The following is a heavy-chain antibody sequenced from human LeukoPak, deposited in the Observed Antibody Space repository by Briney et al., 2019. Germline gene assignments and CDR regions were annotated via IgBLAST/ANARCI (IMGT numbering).Heavy chain of an antibody. CDR3: ARHGGTAYSSSWYNWFDP. V-gene: IGHV4-59*08. CDR2: IYYSGST. CDR1: GGPLSSYY. J-gene: IGHJ5*02. Sequence: SETLSLTCTVSGGPLSSYYWSWIRQPPGKGLEWIGHIYYSGSTNYNPSLKSRVTISVDTSKNQFSLKLSSVTAADTAVYYCARHGGTAYSSSWYNWFDPWGQGTLVTVSS. D-gene: IGHD6-13*01.